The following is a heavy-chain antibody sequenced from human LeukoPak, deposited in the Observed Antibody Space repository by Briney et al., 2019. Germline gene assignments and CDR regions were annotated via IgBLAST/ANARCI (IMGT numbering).Heavy chain of an antibody. V-gene: IGHV3-74*01. CDR1: GFTFSSCW. D-gene: IGHD2-2*01. Sequence: PGGSLRLSCAASGFTFSSCWMHWVRQAPGKGLVWVSRINSDGSSTSYADSVKGRFTISRDNAKNTLYLQMNSLRAEDTAVYYCARGSYCSSTSCYAPFDYWGQGTLVTVSS. J-gene: IGHJ4*02. CDR3: ARGSYCSSTSCYAPFDY. CDR2: INSDGSST.